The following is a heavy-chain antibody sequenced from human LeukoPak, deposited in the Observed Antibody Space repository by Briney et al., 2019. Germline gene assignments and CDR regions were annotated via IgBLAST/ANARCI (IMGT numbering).Heavy chain of an antibody. D-gene: IGHD4-17*01. J-gene: IGHJ4*02. CDR3: ARHDPTVTSSDY. CDR1: GYSFTSYW. CDR2: IDPSDSYT. V-gene: IGHV5-10-1*01. Sequence: GESLKISCKGSGYSFTSYWISWVRQMPGKGLEWVGRIDPSDSYTNYSPSFQGHVTISADKSITTAYLQWSSLKASDTAMYYCARHDPTVTSSDYWGQGTLVTVSS.